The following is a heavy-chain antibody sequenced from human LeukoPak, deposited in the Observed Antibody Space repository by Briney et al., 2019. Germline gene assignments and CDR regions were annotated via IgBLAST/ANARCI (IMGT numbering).Heavy chain of an antibody. D-gene: IGHD3-9*01. Sequence: PSETLSLTCAVYGGSFSAYYWSWIRQPPGKGLEWIGEINHSGSTNYNPSLQSRVTISVDTSKNQFSLKLSSVTAADTAVYYCARVKQLVTGYWGQGTLVTVSS. CDR2: INHSGST. CDR3: ARVKQLVTGY. J-gene: IGHJ4*02. V-gene: IGHV4-34*01. CDR1: GGSFSAYY.